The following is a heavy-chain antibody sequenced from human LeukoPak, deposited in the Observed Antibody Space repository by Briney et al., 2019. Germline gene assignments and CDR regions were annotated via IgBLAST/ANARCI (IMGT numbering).Heavy chain of an antibody. D-gene: IGHD4-17*01. Sequence: SETLSLPCAVSGGAFSGFYLSWIRPPPGKGLEWIGEINHSGSTNYNPSLKSRVTISVDTSKNQFSLKLSSVTAADTAVYYCARHADGASDHWFDPWGQGTLVTVSS. CDR1: GGAFSGFY. V-gene: IGHV4-34*01. J-gene: IGHJ5*02. CDR3: ARHADGASDHWFDP. CDR2: INHSGST.